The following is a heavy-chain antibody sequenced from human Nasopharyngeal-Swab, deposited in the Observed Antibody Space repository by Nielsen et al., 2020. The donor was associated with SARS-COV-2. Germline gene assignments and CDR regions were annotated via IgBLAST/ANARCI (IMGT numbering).Heavy chain of an antibody. D-gene: IGHD6-13*01. Sequence: SETLSLTCTVSGGSISSSSYYWGWIRQPPGKGLEWIGSIYYSGSTYYNPSLKSRVTISADTSKNQFSLKLSSVTAADTAVYYCARHPAIAAAGTCFDYWGQGTLVTVSS. J-gene: IGHJ4*02. CDR1: GGSISSSSYY. V-gene: IGHV4-39*01. CDR2: IYYSGST. CDR3: ARHPAIAAAGTCFDY.